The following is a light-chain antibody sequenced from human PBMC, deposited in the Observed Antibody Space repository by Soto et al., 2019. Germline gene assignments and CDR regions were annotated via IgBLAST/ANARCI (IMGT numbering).Light chain of an antibody. CDR3: QQRSNWPSIT. V-gene: IGKV3-11*01. J-gene: IGKJ5*01. CDR2: DAS. Sequence: ELVLTQSPATLSLSPGERATLSCSASQSVSSYLAWYPQKPGQAPRLLIYDASNSATGITARFSGSGSGTDVTLTVSSLEPEDFGVYSCQQRSNWPSITSGNGTRLETK. CDR1: QSVSSY.